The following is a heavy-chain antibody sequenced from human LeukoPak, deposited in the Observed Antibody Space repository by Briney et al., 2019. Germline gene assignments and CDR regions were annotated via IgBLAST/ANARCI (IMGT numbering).Heavy chain of an antibody. CDR2: IYHSGST. CDR3: ASLPSNTVTHDY. D-gene: IGHD4-11*01. V-gene: IGHV4-38-2*01. Sequence: PSETLSLTCAVSGYSISSRYYWGWIRQPPGKGLEWIGTIYHSGSTHYNPSLKSRVTLSVDTSKNQFSLKLRSVTAADTAVYYCASLPSNTVTHDYWGQGTLATVSS. CDR1: GYSISSRYY. J-gene: IGHJ4*02.